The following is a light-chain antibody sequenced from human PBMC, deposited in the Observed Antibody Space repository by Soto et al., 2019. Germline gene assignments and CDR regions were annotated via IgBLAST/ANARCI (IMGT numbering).Light chain of an antibody. CDR3: GTWDSSLSAGYV. J-gene: IGLJ1*01. Sequence: QSVLTQPPSVSAAPGQKVTISCSGSSSNIGNNYVSWYQQLPGTAPKLLIYENNKRPSGIPDRFSGSKSGTSATLGITGLQTGDEADYYCGTWDSSLSAGYVFGTGTTLTVL. CDR1: SSNIGNNY. CDR2: ENN. V-gene: IGLV1-51*02.